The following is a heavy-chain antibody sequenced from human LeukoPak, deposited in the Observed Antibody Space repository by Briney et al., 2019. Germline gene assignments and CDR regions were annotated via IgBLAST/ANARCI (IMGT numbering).Heavy chain of an antibody. Sequence: GGSLRLSCAASGFTFSSYGMSWVRQAPGKGLEWVSAISGSGGSTYYADSVKGRFTISRDNSKNTLYLQMNSLRAEDTAVYYCAKDLSHYDILTGYSPFDYWGQGTLVTVSS. V-gene: IGHV3-23*01. D-gene: IGHD3-9*01. J-gene: IGHJ4*02. CDR1: GFTFSSYG. CDR2: ISGSGGST. CDR3: AKDLSHYDILTGYSPFDY.